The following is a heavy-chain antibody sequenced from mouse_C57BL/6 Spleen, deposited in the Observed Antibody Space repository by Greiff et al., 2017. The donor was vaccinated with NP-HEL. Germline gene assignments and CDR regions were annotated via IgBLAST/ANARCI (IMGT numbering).Heavy chain of an antibody. V-gene: IGHV1-72*01. Sequence: VKLMESGAELVKPGASVKLSCKASGYTFTSYWMHWVKQRPGRGLEWIGRIDPNSGGTKYNEKFKSKATLTVDKPSSTAYMQLSSLTSEDSAVYYCARSLYGSSYYYYAMDYWGQGTSVTVSS. J-gene: IGHJ4*01. CDR3: ARSLYGSSYYYYAMDY. CDR1: GYTFTSYW. CDR2: IDPNSGGT. D-gene: IGHD1-1*01.